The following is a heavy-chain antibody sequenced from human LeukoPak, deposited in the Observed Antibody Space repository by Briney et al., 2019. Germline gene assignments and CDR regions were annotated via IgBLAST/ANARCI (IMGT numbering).Heavy chain of an antibody. CDR3: ARDRGLGSSGWYWGGNWFDP. CDR2: IYYSGST. D-gene: IGHD6-19*01. CDR1: GGSMSRNSYY. V-gene: IGHV4-61*05. J-gene: IGHJ5*02. Sequence: SETLSLTCTVSGGSMSRNSYYWDWIRQPPGKGLEWIGYIYYSGSTNYNPSLKSRVTISVDTSKNQFSLKLSSVTAADTAVYYCARDRGLGSSGWYWGGNWFDPWGQGTLVTVSS.